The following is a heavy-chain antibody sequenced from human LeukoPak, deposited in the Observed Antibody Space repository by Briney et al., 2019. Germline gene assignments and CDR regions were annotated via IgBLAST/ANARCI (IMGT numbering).Heavy chain of an antibody. CDR2: IKTDGSEK. J-gene: IGHJ4*02. Sequence: GGSLRLSCEGSGFTFSNYWMGWVRQAPGKGLQWVANIKTDGSEKYYVDSVKGRFTISRDNAKNSLYLQMNSLRAEDTAVYYCASRPGGATTYFDYWGQGTLVTVSS. CDR3: ASRPGGATTYFDY. D-gene: IGHD1-26*01. V-gene: IGHV3-7*01. CDR1: GFTFSNYW.